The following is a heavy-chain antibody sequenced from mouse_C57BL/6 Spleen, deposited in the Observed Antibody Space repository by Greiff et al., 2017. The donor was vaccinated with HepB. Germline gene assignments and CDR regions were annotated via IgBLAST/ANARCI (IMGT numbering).Heavy chain of an antibody. CDR3: ARNSLDYYGSSYDYAMDY. J-gene: IGHJ4*01. CDR1: GFSLTSYG. D-gene: IGHD1-1*01. V-gene: IGHV2-2*01. CDR2: IWSGGST. Sequence: QVQLKESGPGLVQPSQSLSITCTVSGFSLTSYGVHWVRQSPGKGLEWLGVIWSGGSTDYNAAFISRLSISKDNSKSQVFCKMNSLQADDTAIYYCARNSLDYYGSSYDYAMDYWGQGTSVTVSS.